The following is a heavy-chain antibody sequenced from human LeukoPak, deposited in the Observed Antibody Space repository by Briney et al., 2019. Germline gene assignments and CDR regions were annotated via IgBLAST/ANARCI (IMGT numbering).Heavy chain of an antibody. J-gene: IGHJ6*03. CDR3: AKEGRDGALNYYYYYMDV. V-gene: IGHV3-43*01. CDR2: ISWDGGST. Sequence: GGSLRLSCAASGFTFDDYTMHWVRQAPGKGLEWVSLISWDGGSTYYADSVKGRFTISRDNSKNSLYLQMNSLRTEDTALYYCAKEGRDGALNYYYYYMDVWGKGTTVTISS. CDR1: GFTFDDYT. D-gene: IGHD3-10*01.